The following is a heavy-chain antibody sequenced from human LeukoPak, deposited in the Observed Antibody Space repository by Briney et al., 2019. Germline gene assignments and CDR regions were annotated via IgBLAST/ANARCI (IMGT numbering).Heavy chain of an antibody. V-gene: IGHV4-34*01. CDR1: GGSFSGYY. CDR3: ARGALAVAVDY. CDR2: INHSGST. D-gene: IGHD6-19*01. J-gene: IGHJ4*02. Sequence: SETLSLTCAVYGGSFSGYYWSWIRQTLGKGLEWIGDINHSGSTNYNPSLKSRVTISVDTSKNQFSLKLSAVTAADTAVYYCARGALAVAVDYWGQGTLVTVSS.